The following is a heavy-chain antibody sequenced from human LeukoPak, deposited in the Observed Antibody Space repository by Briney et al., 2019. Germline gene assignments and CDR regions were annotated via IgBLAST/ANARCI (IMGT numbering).Heavy chain of an antibody. CDR3: ARDLRSYYDFWSGYYTGIYYYGMDV. D-gene: IGHD3-3*01. J-gene: IGHJ6*02. CDR2: ISAYNGNT. V-gene: IGHV1-18*01. Sequence: ASVTVSCKASGYTFTSYGISWVRQAPGQGLEWMGWISAYNGNTNHAQKLQGRVTMTTDTSTSTAYMELRSLRSDDTAVYYCARDLRSYYDFWSGYYTGIYYYGMDVWGQGTTVTVSS. CDR1: GYTFTSYG.